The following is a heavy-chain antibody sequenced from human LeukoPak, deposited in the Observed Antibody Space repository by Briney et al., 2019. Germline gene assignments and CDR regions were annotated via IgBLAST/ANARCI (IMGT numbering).Heavy chain of an antibody. CDR1: GGSISSYY. D-gene: IGHD3-3*01. V-gene: IGHV4-59*12. Sequence: SETLSLTCTVSGGSISSYYWSWIRQPPGKGLEWIGYIYYSGSTNYNPSLKSRVTISVDTSKNQFSLKLSSVTAADTAVYYCARRMFWSGSRAFDIWGQGTMVTVSS. CDR2: IYYSGST. J-gene: IGHJ3*02. CDR3: ARRMFWSGSRAFDI.